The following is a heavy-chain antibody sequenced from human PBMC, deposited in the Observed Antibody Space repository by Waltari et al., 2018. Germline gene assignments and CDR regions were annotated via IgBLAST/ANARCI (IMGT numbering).Heavy chain of an antibody. V-gene: IGHV3-21*01. J-gene: IGHJ4*02. Sequence: EVQLVESGGGLVKPGGSLRLSCAASGFTFSSYSMNWVRQAPGNGREWVSSISSSSSYIYYADSVKGRFTISRDNAKNSLYLQMNSLRAEDTAVYYCARGASSSWYVIYWGQGTLVTVSS. CDR2: ISSSSSYI. CDR3: ARGASSSWYVIY. CDR1: GFTFSSYS. D-gene: IGHD6-13*01.